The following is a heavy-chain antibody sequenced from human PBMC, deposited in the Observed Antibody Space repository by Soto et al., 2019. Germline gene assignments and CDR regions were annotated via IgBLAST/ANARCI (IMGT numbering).Heavy chain of an antibody. V-gene: IGHV4-31*03. Sequence: PSGTLSLTCTVSGGSISSGGYYWSWIRQHPGKGLEWIGYIYYSGSTYYNPSLKSRVTISVDTSKNQFSLKLSSVTAADTAVYYCARKRLTTRSWNFDNWGQGTLVTVSS. CDR1: GGSISSGGYY. CDR3: ARKRLTTRSWNFDN. J-gene: IGHJ4*02. CDR2: IYYSGST. D-gene: IGHD4-17*01.